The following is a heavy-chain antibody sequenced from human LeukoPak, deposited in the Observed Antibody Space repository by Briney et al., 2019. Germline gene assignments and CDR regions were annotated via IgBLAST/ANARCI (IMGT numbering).Heavy chain of an antibody. CDR2: ISSNGDAT. CDR1: GFTFSNYA. V-gene: IGHV3-64*01. D-gene: IGHD5-18*01. CDR3: ARNSYGSAYYYYYYMDV. J-gene: IGHJ6*03. Sequence: PGGSLRLSCAASGFTFSNYALHWVRQAPGRGLEYVSAISSNGDATFYANSVKGRFTISRDNSKNTLYLQMGSLRAEDMAVYYCARNSYGSAYYYYYYMDVWGKGTTVTVSS.